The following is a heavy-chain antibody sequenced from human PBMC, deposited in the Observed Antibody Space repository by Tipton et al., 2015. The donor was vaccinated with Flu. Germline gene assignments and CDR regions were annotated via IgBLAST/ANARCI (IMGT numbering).Heavy chain of an antibody. J-gene: IGHJ6*02. CDR1: GFIFSTYG. CDR3: ARDKASVGAQPFYYYYGMDV. V-gene: IGHV3-33*01. CDR2: IWYDGSNK. D-gene: IGHD1-26*01. Sequence: RSLRLSCAASGFIFSTYGMHWVRQAPGKGLEWVAVIWYDGSNKYYADSVKGRFTISRDNSKNMVYLQMNSLRAEDTAVYYCARDKASVGAQPFYYYYGMDVWGQGTTVTVSS.